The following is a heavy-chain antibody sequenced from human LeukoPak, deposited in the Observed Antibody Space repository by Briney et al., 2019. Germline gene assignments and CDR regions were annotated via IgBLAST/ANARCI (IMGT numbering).Heavy chain of an antibody. Sequence: GGSLRLSCAASGFAFSSYAMTWVRQAPGKGLEWVSAVSGSGDTTYYADSVKGRFTISRDNSKNTLYLQMNSLRAEDTTVYYCAKGSGFYYDSSGYYYWGQGTLVTVSS. V-gene: IGHV3-23*01. CDR2: VSGSGDTT. D-gene: IGHD3-22*01. CDR3: AKGSGFYYDSSGYYY. CDR1: GFAFSSYA. J-gene: IGHJ4*02.